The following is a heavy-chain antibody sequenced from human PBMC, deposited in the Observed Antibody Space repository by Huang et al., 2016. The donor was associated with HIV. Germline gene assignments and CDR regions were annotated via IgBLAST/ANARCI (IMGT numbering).Heavy chain of an antibody. D-gene: IGHD2-15*01. J-gene: IGHJ4*02. Sequence: QVHLLESGGGVVQPGGSLRLSCAASGFTFNTFGMHWVRQAPGKGLELGSFSRYDANNQYYADSVKGRFTISRDNSEDTLFLLMTTLRPDDTAIYYCAKDEKQFCRGGSCYSSNIDYWGQGALVTVSS. V-gene: IGHV3-30*02. CDR2: SRYDANNQ. CDR1: GFTFNTFG. CDR3: AKDEKQFCRGGSCYSSNIDY.